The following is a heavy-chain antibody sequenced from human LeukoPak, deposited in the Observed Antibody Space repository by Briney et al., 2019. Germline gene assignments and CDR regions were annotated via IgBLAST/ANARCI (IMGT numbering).Heavy chain of an antibody. D-gene: IGHD2-15*01. J-gene: IGHJ4*02. CDR1: GFTFSNYW. V-gene: IGHV3-74*03. CDR2: ISNGGITT. CDR3: AKNAHIVVVVAATLDY. Sequence: GGSLRLSCEVSGFTFSNYWMHWVRQAPGKGLVWVSRISNGGITTTYADPVKGRFTISRDNAKNSLFLHMNSLRAEDTAVYYCAKNAHIVVVVAATLDYWGQGTLVTVSS.